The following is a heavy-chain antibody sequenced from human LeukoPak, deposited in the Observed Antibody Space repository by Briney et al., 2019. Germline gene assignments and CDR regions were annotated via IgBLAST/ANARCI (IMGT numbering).Heavy chain of an antibody. D-gene: IGHD2-8*01. CDR1: GFTFSNYW. CDR2: IKTDGSEK. J-gene: IGHJ3*02. CDR3: AKEPNSAAYYAFDI. Sequence: PGGSLRLSCEGSGFTFSNYWMGWVRQAPGKGLQWVANIKTDGSEKYYVDSVKGRFTISRDSSKNTLYLQMNSLRAEDTAVYYCAKEPNSAAYYAFDIWGQGTMVTVSS. V-gene: IGHV3-7*01.